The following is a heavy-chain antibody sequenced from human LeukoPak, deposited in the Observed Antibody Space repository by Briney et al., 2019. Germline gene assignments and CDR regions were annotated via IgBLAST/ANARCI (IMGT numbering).Heavy chain of an antibody. J-gene: IGHJ2*01. V-gene: IGHV3-9*01. D-gene: IGHD1-26*01. CDR3: AKDIGVGATRGFDL. Sequence: GRSLRLSCAASGFSFDDCAMHWVRQAPGKGLEWVSGVSWNSVAIGYADSVKGRFTISRDNAKNSLYLQMNSLRAEDTALYYCAKDIGVGATRGFDLWGRGTLVTVSS. CDR1: GFSFDDCA. CDR2: VSWNSVAI.